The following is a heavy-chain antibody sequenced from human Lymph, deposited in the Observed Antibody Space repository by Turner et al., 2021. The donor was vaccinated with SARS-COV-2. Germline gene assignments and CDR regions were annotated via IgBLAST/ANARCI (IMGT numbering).Heavy chain of an antibody. CDR2: ISVYNGNT. CDR1: GYTFTSYG. J-gene: IGHJ4*02. D-gene: IGHD6-19*01. CDR3: ARFTASIEVTGRYFDY. V-gene: IGHV1-18*01. Sequence: QVQLVQSGAEVKKPGDSVKVSCKASGYTFTSYGISWVRQAPGQGLEWMGWISVYNGNTNYAQKLQGRVTMTTDTSTSTAYMELRSLRSDDTAVYYCARFTASIEVTGRYFDYWGQGTLVTVSS.